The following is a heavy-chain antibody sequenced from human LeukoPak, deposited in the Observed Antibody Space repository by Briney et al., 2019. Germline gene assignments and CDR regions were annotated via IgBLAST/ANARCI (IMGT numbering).Heavy chain of an antibody. J-gene: IGHJ4*02. CDR3: ARRAHSGAMITLDY. CDR1: GYGFTSYG. CDR2: IYPGDSKS. D-gene: IGHD5-12*01. Sequence: GGSLKISCRGSGYGFTSYGIVWVRQIPGKGLEWVGVIYPGDSKSRYSPSFQGQVTISADNSISTAYLQWSSVKASDTAMYYCARRAHSGAMITLDYWGQGTLVTVSS. V-gene: IGHV5-51*01.